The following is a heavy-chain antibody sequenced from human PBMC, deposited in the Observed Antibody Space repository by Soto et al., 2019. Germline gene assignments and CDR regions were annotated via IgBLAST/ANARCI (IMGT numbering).Heavy chain of an antibody. CDR3: AKEVWSGPMDV. Sequence: QVQLVESEGGVVQPGRSLRLSCAASGFTFSSYGMHWLSQAPGKGLEWVAVIYDGSNKYYADSVKGRFTISRDNSKNTLYLQMNSLRAEDTAVYYCAKEVWSGPMDVWGQGTTVTVSS. D-gene: IGHD3-3*01. V-gene: IGHV3-30*18. CDR2: IYDGSNK. J-gene: IGHJ6*02. CDR1: GFTFSSYG.